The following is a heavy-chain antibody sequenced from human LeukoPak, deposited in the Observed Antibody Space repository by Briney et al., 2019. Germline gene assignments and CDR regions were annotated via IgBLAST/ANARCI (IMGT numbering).Heavy chain of an antibody. D-gene: IGHD1-26*01. CDR2: FDPEDGET. Sequence: ASVNVSCKVSGYTLTELSMHWVRQAPGKGLEWMGGFDPEDGETIYAQKFQGRVTMTEDTSTDTAYMELSSLRSEDTAVYYCATAHEKWELREGYFDYWGQGTLVTVSS. CDR1: GYTLTELS. CDR3: ATAHEKWELREGYFDY. V-gene: IGHV1-24*01. J-gene: IGHJ4*02.